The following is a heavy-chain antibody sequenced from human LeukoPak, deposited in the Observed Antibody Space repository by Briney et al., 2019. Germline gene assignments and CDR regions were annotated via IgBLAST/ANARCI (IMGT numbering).Heavy chain of an antibody. CDR2: IYHSGST. D-gene: IGHD4-17*01. CDR3: ATSTVMNEYCFDY. CDR1: GFTVSSNY. V-gene: IGHV4-4*02. Sequence: GSLRLSCAASGFTVSSNYMSWVRQAPGKGLEWIGEIYHSGSTNYNPSLKSRITISVDKSKNQVSLNLNSVTAADTAVYYCATSTVMNEYCFDYWAQGTLVTVSS. J-gene: IGHJ4*02.